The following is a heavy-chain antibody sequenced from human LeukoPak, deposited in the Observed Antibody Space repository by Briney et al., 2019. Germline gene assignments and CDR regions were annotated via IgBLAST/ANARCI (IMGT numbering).Heavy chain of an antibody. Sequence: PSETLSLTCTVSGGSISSYYWSWLRQPPGKGLEWIGYIYYSGSTNYNPSLKSRVTISVDTSKNQFSLKLSSVTAADTAVYYCARGLGILTGYYYYYMDVWGKGTTVTVSS. V-gene: IGHV4-59*01. CDR3: ARGLGILTGYYYYYMDV. J-gene: IGHJ6*03. CDR1: GGSISSYY. D-gene: IGHD3-9*01. CDR2: IYYSGST.